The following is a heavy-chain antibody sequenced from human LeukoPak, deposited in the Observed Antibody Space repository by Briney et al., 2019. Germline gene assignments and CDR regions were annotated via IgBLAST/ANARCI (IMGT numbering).Heavy chain of an antibody. CDR2: INHSGST. D-gene: IGHD2-15*01. V-gene: IGHV4-39*07. CDR1: GGSIRNSSYY. Sequence: SETLSLTCTVSGGSIRNSSYYWSWIRQPPGKGLEWIGEINHSGSTNYNPSLKSRVTISVDTSKNQFSLKLSSVTAADTAVYYCARRAYCSGGSCYPSWFDPWGQGTLVTVSS. J-gene: IGHJ5*02. CDR3: ARRAYCSGGSCYPSWFDP.